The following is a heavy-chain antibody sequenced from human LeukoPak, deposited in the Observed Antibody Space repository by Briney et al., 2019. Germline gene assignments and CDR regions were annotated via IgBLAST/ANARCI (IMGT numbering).Heavy chain of an antibody. Sequence: PGGSLRLSCAASGFTFSSYEMNWVRQAPGKRLEWVSYISSSGSTIYYADSVKGRFTISRDNAKNSLYLQMNSLRAEDTAVYYCARVDPDYGGNSGIDYWGQGTLVTVSS. CDR3: ARVDPDYGGNSGIDY. D-gene: IGHD4-23*01. CDR2: ISSSGSTI. J-gene: IGHJ4*02. V-gene: IGHV3-48*03. CDR1: GFTFSSYE.